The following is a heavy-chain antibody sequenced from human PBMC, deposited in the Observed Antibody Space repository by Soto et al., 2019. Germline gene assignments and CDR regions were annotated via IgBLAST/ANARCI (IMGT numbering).Heavy chain of an antibody. D-gene: IGHD6-19*01. J-gene: IGHJ3*02. CDR3: ARDLYYSSGRYFDHDAFDI. CDR2: ISPHNDRT. V-gene: IGHV1-18*01. CDR1: GYNFTSYG. Sequence: QVQLVQSGADVKKPGASVKVSSKASGYNFTSYGISWVRQAPGKGLEWMGWISPHNDRTKYARRFQDRVTMTTETPTSTVYMELGSLRSDDTAVYYCARDLYYSSGRYFDHDAFDIWGQGTVVTVSS.